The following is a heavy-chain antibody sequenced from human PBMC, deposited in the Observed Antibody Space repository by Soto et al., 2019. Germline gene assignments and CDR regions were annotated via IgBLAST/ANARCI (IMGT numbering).Heavy chain of an antibody. Sequence: QLHLVESGGGVVRPGESLRLSCVDSGFSFRTYPMHWVRQAPGKGLEWVALISYDGSSEAYGESVRDRFTVSRDNSKNTLYLQLNSLRPEDTAVYYCATSSGCLNYFDYWGQGTLVTVSS. CDR1: GFSFRTYP. D-gene: IGHD6-19*01. CDR2: ISYDGSSE. J-gene: IGHJ4*02. V-gene: IGHV3-30-3*01. CDR3: ATSSGCLNYFDY.